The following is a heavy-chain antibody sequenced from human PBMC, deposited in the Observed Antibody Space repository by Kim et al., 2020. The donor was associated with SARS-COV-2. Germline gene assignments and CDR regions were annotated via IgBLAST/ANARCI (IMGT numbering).Heavy chain of an antibody. J-gene: IGHJ6*02. V-gene: IGHV4-31*03. CDR3: ARDRITMVRGVFAGGAVDGMDV. CDR1: GGSISSGGYY. CDR2: IYYSGST. Sequence: LSLTCTVSGGSISSGGYYWSWIRQHPGKGLEWIGYIYYSGSTYYNPSLKSRVTISVDTSKNQFSLKLSSVTAADTAVYYCARDRITMVRGVFAGGAVDGMDVWVQETPVTVSS. D-gene: IGHD3-10*01.